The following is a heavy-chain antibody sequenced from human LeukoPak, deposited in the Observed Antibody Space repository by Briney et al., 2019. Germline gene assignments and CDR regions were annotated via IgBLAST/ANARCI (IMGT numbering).Heavy chain of an antibody. Sequence: SETLSVTCTVSGGSISYYYSWIRQPPGKGVEWVGYVYYTGSTNYNPSLRRRVTISLDTSRNQFSLNLSSVTAADTAVYYCARDPGTPYYFYGLDVWGKGTTVTVSS. CDR2: VYYTGST. CDR3: ARDPGTPYYFYGLDV. D-gene: IGHD3-10*01. V-gene: IGHV4-59*01. J-gene: IGHJ6*04. CDR1: GGSISYY.